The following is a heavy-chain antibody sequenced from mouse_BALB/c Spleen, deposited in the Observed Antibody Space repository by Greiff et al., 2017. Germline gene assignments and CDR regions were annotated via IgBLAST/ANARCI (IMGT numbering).Heavy chain of an antibody. D-gene: IGHD2-2*01. CDR1: GFTFSSYT. CDR2: ISSGGGNT. V-gene: IGHV5-9*03. CDR3: AGRGYYGYDLLNFDV. J-gene: IGHJ1*01. Sequence: EVKVEESGGGLVKPGGSLKLSCAASGFTFSSYTMSWVRQTPEQRLEWVATISSGGGNTYYPDSLKGRFTISRDNAKNNLYLQMSSLRFEDTALYYCAGRGYYGYDLLNFDVWGAGTTVTVSS.